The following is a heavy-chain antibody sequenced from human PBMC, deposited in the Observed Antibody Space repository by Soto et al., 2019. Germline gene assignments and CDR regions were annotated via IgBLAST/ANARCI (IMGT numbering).Heavy chain of an antibody. CDR2: IIPMLGVR. J-gene: IGHJ3*02. V-gene: IGHV1-69*02. Sequence: QVQLVQSGAEVKKPGSSVKVSCKDSGGTFSTYSMFWVRQAPGQGLEWMGRIIPMLGVRNYAQRFQDRVTIIADKSTATVHMELSSLRSQDTPLYYCTIGSWSGEVFEIWGQGTMVTVSS. CDR3: TIGSWSGEVFEI. CDR1: GGTFSTYS. D-gene: IGHD2-21*01.